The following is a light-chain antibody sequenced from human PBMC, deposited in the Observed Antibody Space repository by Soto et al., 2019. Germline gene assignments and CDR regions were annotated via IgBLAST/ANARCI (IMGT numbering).Light chain of an antibody. J-gene: IGKJ5*01. CDR2: AAS. CDR1: QSISSY. CDR3: QQANSFPIT. V-gene: IGKV1-39*01. Sequence: DIQMTQSPSSLSASVGYRVTITCRASQSISSYLNWYQQKPGKAPKLLIYAASSLQSGVPSRFSGSGSGTDFTLTISSLQPEDFATYYCQQANSFPITFGQGTRLEI.